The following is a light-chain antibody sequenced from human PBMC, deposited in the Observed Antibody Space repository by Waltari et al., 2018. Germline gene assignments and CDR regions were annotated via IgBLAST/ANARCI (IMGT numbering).Light chain of an antibody. CDR2: EVT. CDR1: SSDVGNYNL. V-gene: IGLV2-23*02. CDR3: CSYVGLVTYV. J-gene: IGLJ1*01. Sequence: QSGLTQPASASGSPGQSITISCTGTSSDVGNYNLVSWYQQHPGKAPKLLIYEVTKRASGTSYRFSASKSGNTASLTSSGLQAQEDEADYYCCSYVGLVTYVFGTGTKVTV.